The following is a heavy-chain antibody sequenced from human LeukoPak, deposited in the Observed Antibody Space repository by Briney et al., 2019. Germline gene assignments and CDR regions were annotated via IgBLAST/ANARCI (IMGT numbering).Heavy chain of an antibody. CDR2: ISGSGGST. CDR1: GFTFSSYA. CDR3: AKTFGSSWYFDY. J-gene: IGHJ4*02. D-gene: IGHD6-13*01. Sequence: QSGGSLRLSCAASGFTFSSYAMSWVRQAPGKGLEWVSAISGSGGSTYYADSVKGRFTISRDNSKNTLYLQMNSLRAEDTAIYYCAKTFGSSWYFDYWGQGTLVTVSS. V-gene: IGHV3-23*01.